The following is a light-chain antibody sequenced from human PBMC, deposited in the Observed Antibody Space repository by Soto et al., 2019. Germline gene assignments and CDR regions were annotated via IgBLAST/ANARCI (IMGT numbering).Light chain of an antibody. CDR3: AIWDLTLSAWV. V-gene: IGLV1-44*01. Sequence: QSVLTQPPSASGTPGQRVTISCSGTTSNIGSNTVSWYHHLPGTAPKLLIYSNDQRPSEVPDRFSGSKSGTSASLAISGLQSEDEADYYCAIWDLTLSAWVFGGGTKLTVL. J-gene: IGLJ3*02. CDR1: TSNIGSNT. CDR2: SND.